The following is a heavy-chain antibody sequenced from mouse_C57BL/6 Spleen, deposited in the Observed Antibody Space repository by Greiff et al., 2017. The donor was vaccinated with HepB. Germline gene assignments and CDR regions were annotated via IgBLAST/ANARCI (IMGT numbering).Heavy chain of an antibody. V-gene: IGHV1-42*01. Sequence: EVQLQQSGPELVKPGASVKISCKASGYSFTGYYMNWVKQSPEKSLEWIGEINPSTGGTTYNQKFKAKATLTVDKSSSTAYMQLKSLTSEDSAVYYCARLNLDYWGQGTTLTVSS. CDR3: ARLNLDY. CDR1: GYSFTGYY. J-gene: IGHJ2*01. CDR2: INPSTGGT.